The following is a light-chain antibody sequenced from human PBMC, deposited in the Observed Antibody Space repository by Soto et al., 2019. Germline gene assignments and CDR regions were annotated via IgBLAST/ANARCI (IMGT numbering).Light chain of an antibody. CDR2: GNS. CDR3: QSYDSSLSLYV. V-gene: IGLV1-40*01. J-gene: IGLJ1*01. Sequence: QSVLTQPPSVSVAPGQRVTISCTGTSSNIGAGYDVHWYQELPGTAPKLLIYGNSNRPSGVPDRFSGAKSGPSASLAITGLQAEDEADYYCQSYDSSLSLYVFGTGTKLTVL. CDR1: SSNIGAGYD.